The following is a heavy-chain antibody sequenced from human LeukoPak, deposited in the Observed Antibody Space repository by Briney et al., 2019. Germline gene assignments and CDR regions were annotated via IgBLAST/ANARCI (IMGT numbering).Heavy chain of an antibody. CDR1: GGSISSYY. J-gene: IGHJ6*03. Sequence: SETLSLTCTVSGGSISSYYWSWIRQPAGTGLEWIGRIYTSGSTNYNPSLKSRVTMSVHTSKNQFSLKLSSVTAADTAVYYCAREYYDFWSGTYYYMDVWGKGTTVTVSS. CDR3: AREYYDFWSGTYYYMDV. D-gene: IGHD3-3*01. V-gene: IGHV4-4*07. CDR2: IYTSGST.